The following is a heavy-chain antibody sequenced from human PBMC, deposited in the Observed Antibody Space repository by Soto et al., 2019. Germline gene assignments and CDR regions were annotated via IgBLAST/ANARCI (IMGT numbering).Heavy chain of an antibody. V-gene: IGHV5-51*01. CDR1: GYSFTSYW. Sequence: GESRKISCNGSGYSFTSYWIGWVRQMPGKGLEWMGIIYPGDSDTIYTPSFQGQVTISADKSISTPYLQWSSLKASDTAMYCCARRRGVYGSTLNWFDAWGQGTLVPVSS. CDR3: ARRRGVYGSTLNWFDA. CDR2: IYPGDSDT. D-gene: IGHD4-17*01. J-gene: IGHJ5*02.